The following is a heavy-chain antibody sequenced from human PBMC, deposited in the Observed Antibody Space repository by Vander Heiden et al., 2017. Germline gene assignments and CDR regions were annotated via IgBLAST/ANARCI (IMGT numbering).Heavy chain of an antibody. V-gene: IGHV4-31*03. Sequence: QVQLQESGPGLVKPSQTLSLTCTVSGGSISSGGYYWSWIRQHPGKGLEWIGYIYYSGSTYYKPSRKRRVTISVDTSKNQFSLKLSSVTDADTEVYYCARGGRRMVVVPDVSAFDIWGLGTMVTVS. D-gene: IGHD2-2*01. CDR2: IYYSGST. CDR1: GGSISSGGYY. CDR3: ARGGRRMVVVPDVSAFDI. J-gene: IGHJ3*02.